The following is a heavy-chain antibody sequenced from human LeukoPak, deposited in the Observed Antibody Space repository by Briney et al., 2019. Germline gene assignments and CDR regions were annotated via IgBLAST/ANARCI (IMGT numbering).Heavy chain of an antibody. Sequence: ASVKVSCKASGYTFTSYGISWVRQAPGQGLEWMGWISAYNGNTNYAQKLQGRVTMTIDTSTSTAYMELRSLGSDDTAVYYCARWPGYSSGWYEGHFDYWGQGTLVTVSS. CDR2: ISAYNGNT. D-gene: IGHD6-19*01. J-gene: IGHJ4*02. CDR1: GYTFTSYG. V-gene: IGHV1-18*01. CDR3: ARWPGYSSGWYEGHFDY.